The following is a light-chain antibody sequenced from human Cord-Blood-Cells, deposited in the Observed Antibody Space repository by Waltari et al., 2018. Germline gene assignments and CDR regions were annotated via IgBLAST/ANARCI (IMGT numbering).Light chain of an antibody. Sequence: SYELTQPPSVSVSPGQTARITCSGDALPKQYAYWYQQKPGQAPVLVIYKDSERPSGIPERFSGSSSGTTVTLTINGVQAEDEADYYCQSADSSGTCWVFGGGTKLTVL. CDR1: ALPKQY. CDR2: KDS. J-gene: IGLJ3*02. V-gene: IGLV3-25*02. CDR3: QSADSSGTCWV.